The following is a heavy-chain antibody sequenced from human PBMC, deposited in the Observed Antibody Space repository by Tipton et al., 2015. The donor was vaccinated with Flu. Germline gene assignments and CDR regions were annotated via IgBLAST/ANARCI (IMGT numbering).Heavy chain of an antibody. CDR1: GGSLSSYF. J-gene: IGHJ2*01. CDR2: IYPSGNT. CDR3: ARSGSYHHYYFDL. D-gene: IGHD1-26*01. V-gene: IGHV4-4*07. Sequence: TLSLTCTVSGGSLSSYFWSWIRQPAGKGLEWIGRIYPSGNTNYNPSLQSRATMSVDTSRNQFSLSLTSVTAADAAIYYCARSGSYHHYYFDLWGRGTLVSVSS.